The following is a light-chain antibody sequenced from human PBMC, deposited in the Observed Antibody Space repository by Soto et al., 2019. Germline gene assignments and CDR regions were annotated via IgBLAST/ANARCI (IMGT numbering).Light chain of an antibody. CDR1: SSDVGGYNY. Sequence: QSALTQPASVSGSPGQSITISCTGTSSDVGGYNYVSWYQQHPGKAPKLMIYEVSNRPSGVSNRFSGSKSGNTASLIISGLQAEDEGDYYCTSYASSCTLVFGGGTKLTVL. J-gene: IGLJ2*01. CDR3: TSYASSCTLV. V-gene: IGLV2-14*01. CDR2: EVS.